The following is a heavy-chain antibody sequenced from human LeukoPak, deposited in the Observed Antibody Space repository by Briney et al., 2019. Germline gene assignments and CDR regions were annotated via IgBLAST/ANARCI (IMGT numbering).Heavy chain of an antibody. CDR3: AKDLTTVTSFDY. J-gene: IGHJ4*02. V-gene: IGHV3-11*01. CDR1: GFTFSDYY. CDR2: ISSSGSTI. Sequence: GGSLRLSCAASGFTFSDYYMSWIRQAPGKGLEWVSYISSSGSTIYYADSVKGRFTISRDNAKNSLYLQMNSLRAEDTAVYYCAKDLTTVTSFDYWGQGTLVTVSS. D-gene: IGHD4-17*01.